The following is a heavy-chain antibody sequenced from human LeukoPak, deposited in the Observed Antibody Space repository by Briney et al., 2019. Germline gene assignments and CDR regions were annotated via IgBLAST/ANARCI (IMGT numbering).Heavy chain of an antibody. CDR1: GYTFTSYY. J-gene: IGHJ4*02. Sequence: EASVKVSCKASGYTFTSYYMHWVRQAPGQGLEWMGIINPSGGSTNYAQKFQGRVTMTRDTSTSTVYMELSSLRSEDTAVYYCARRRLGWYSVDYWGQGTLVTVSS. CDR2: INPSGGST. V-gene: IGHV1-46*01. CDR3: ARRRLGWYSVDY. D-gene: IGHD6-19*01.